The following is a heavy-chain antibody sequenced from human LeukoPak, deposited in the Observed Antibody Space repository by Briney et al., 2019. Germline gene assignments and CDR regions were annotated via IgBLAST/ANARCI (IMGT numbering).Heavy chain of an antibody. D-gene: IGHD2-15*01. J-gene: IGHJ4*02. CDR2: ISYDGSNK. V-gene: IGHV3-30*18. CDR1: GFTFSSYG. CDR3: AKVVVMTLYY. Sequence: PGGSLRLSCAASGFTFSSYGMHWVRQAPGKGLEWVAVISYDGSNKYYADSVKGRFTISRDNSKNTLYLQMNSLRAEDTAVYYCAKVVVMTLYYWGQGTLVTVSS.